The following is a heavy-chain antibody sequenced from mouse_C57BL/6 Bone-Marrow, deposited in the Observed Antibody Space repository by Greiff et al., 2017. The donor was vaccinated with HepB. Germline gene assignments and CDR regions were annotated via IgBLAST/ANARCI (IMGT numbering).Heavy chain of an antibody. V-gene: IGHV5-4*01. CDR2: ISDGGSYT. J-gene: IGHJ2*01. Sequence: EVMLVESGGGLVKPGGSLKLSCAASGFTFSSYDMSWVRQTPEQRLEWVATISDGGSYTYYPDNVKGRFTISRDNAKNNLYLQMSHLKSEDTAMYDCAREGTYYDYDGYYFDYWGQGTTLTVSS. CDR1: GFTFSSYD. D-gene: IGHD2-4*01. CDR3: AREGTYYDYDGYYFDY.